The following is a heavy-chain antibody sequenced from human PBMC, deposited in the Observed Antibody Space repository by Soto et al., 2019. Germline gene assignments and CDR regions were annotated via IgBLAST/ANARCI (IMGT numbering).Heavy chain of an antibody. CDR2: IYYSGST. V-gene: IGHV4-31*03. Sequence: SETLSLTCTVSGGSISSGGYYWSWIRQHPGKGLEWIGYIYYSGSTYYNPSLKSRVTISVDTSKNQFSLKLSSVTAADTAVYYCARVAGRMIVVPAAIAFDYWGQGTLVTVSS. J-gene: IGHJ4*02. D-gene: IGHD2-2*01. CDR1: GGSISSGGYY. CDR3: ARVAGRMIVVPAAIAFDY.